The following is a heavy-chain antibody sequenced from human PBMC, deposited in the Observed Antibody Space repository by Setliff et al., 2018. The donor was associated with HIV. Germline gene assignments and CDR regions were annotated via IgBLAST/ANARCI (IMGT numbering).Heavy chain of an antibody. CDR3: AKGSGYTTGWGIFDY. J-gene: IGHJ4*02. V-gene: IGHV3-33*06. Sequence: GGSLRLSCAASGFTFSSYGMHWVRQAPGKGLEWVAVIWYDGSNKYYADSVKGRFTISRDNSKDTLYLQMNSLRAEDTAVYYCAKGSGYTTGWGIFDYWGQGALVTVSS. D-gene: IGHD6-19*01. CDR1: GFTFSSYG. CDR2: IWYDGSNK.